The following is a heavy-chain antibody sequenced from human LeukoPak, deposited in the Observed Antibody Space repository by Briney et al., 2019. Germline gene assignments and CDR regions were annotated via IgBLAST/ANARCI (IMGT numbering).Heavy chain of an antibody. D-gene: IGHD3-22*01. CDR3: ARARWLDY. CDR1: GGSFSGYY. V-gene: IGHV4-34*01. J-gene: IGHJ4*02. Sequence: PSETLSLTCAVYGGSFSGYYWSWIRQPPGKGLEWIGEINHSGSTNYNPPLKSRVTISVDTSKNQFSLKLSSVTAADTAVYYCARARWLDYWGQGTLVTVSS. CDR2: INHSGST.